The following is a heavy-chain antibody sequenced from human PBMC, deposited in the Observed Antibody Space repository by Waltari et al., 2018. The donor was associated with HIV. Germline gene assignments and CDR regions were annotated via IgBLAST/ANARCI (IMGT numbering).Heavy chain of an antibody. CDR3: AKGRYSNYGTDPLDY. Sequence: EVQLVESGGGLVQPGRSLRLSCAASGFTFDDYAMHWVRQAPGKGLEWVSGISWNSGSIGYADSVKGRFTISRDNAKNSLYLQMNSLRAEDAALYYCAKGRYSNYGTDPLDYWGQGTLVTVSS. CDR1: GFTFDDYA. D-gene: IGHD4-4*01. CDR2: ISWNSGSI. V-gene: IGHV3-9*01. J-gene: IGHJ4*02.